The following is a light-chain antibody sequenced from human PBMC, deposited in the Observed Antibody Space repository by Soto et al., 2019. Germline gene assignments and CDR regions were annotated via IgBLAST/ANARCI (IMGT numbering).Light chain of an antibody. J-gene: IGKJ1*01. Sequence: DVKMTQSPSTLSASVGDRVTITCRASQTISSWLAWYQQKPGKAPKLLIYEASTLESGVPSRFSGSGSGTEFTLTISSLQPDDFATYYCQQYNSYWTFGQGTKVEIK. CDR2: EAS. CDR3: QQYNSYWT. CDR1: QTISSW. V-gene: IGKV1-5*03.